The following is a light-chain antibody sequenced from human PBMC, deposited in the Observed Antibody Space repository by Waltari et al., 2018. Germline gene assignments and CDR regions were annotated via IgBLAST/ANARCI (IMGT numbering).Light chain of an antibody. CDR2: GAS. J-gene: IGKJ1*01. CDR1: QSVSRA. Sequence: EIVLTQSPGTLSLSPGERANLSCRASQSVSRALAWYQQKPGQAPRLLIYGASNRATGIPDRFSGSGSGTDFSLTISRLDPEDVAVYFCQHYVRLPATFGQGTKVEIK. V-gene: IGKV3-20*01. CDR3: QHYVRLPAT.